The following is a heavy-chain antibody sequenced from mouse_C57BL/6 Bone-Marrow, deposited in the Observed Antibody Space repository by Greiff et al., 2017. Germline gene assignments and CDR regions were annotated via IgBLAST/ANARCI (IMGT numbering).Heavy chain of an antibody. CDR3: ARIYYGNSYYAMDY. CDR2: IHPNSGST. D-gene: IGHD2-1*01. V-gene: IGHV1-64*01. CDR1: GYTFTSYW. Sequence: QVQLKQPGAELVKPGASVKLSCKASGYTFTSYWMHWVKQRPGQGLEWIGMIHPNSGSTNYNEKFKSKATLTVDKSSSTAYMQLSSLTSEDSAVYYCARIYYGNSYYAMDYWGQGTSVTVSS. J-gene: IGHJ4*01.